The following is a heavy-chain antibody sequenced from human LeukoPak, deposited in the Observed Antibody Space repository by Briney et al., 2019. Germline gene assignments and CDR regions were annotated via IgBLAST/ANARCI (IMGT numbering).Heavy chain of an antibody. CDR3: AARAGGFRHFDY. J-gene: IGHJ4*02. Sequence: PGGSLRLSCAASGFTFSTDAMSWVRQAPVKGLEWVSGISDSGGKTDYVDSVKGRFTVSRDNSKNTVYLQMNSLRAEDTAVYYCAARAGGFRHFDYWGQGTLVTVSS. V-gene: IGHV3-23*01. CDR1: GFTFSTDA. D-gene: IGHD3-10*01. CDR2: ISDSGGKT.